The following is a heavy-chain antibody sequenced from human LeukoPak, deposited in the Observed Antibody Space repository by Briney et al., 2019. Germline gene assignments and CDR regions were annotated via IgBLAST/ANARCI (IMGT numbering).Heavy chain of an antibody. D-gene: IGHD6-19*01. J-gene: IGHJ4*02. Sequence: SETPSLTCSVSGGSTSSSSFYWGWIRRPPGKGLEWIGNIYYSGTTYYNPSLKSRVTISVDTSKNQFSLKLSSVTAADTAVYYCARGSRFSGWYSYWGQGTLVTVSS. CDR3: ARGSRFSGWYSY. CDR1: GGSTSSSSFY. V-gene: IGHV4-39*01. CDR2: IYYSGTT.